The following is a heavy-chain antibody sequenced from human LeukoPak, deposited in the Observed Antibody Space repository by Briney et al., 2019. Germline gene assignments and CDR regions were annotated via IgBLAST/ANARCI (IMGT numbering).Heavy chain of an antibody. CDR3: ATPIGYCSSTSCYVAFDI. Sequence: ASVKVSCKASGGTFSSYAISWVRQAPGQGLEWMGGIIPIFGTANYAQKFQGRVTNTADESTSTAYMELGSLRSEDTAVYYCATPIGYCSSTSCYVAFDIWGQGTMVTVSS. J-gene: IGHJ3*02. CDR2: IIPIFGTA. D-gene: IGHD2-2*01. CDR1: GGTFSSYA. V-gene: IGHV1-69*13.